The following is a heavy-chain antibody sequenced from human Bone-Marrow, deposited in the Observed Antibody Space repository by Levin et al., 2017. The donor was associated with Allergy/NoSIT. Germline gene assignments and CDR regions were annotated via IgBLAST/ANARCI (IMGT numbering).Heavy chain of an antibody. V-gene: IGHV3-48*02. Sequence: SGGSLRLSCAASGFTFSSYSMHWVRQAPGKGLEWVSYIISSSTTKDYSDSVKGRFTISRDNAKNSLYLQMNSLRDEDTAVYYCAREDNLNAKRALDYWGQGTLVTVSS. CDR3: AREDNLNAKRALDY. J-gene: IGHJ4*02. D-gene: IGHD1-20*01. CDR1: GFTFSSYS. CDR2: IISSSTTK.